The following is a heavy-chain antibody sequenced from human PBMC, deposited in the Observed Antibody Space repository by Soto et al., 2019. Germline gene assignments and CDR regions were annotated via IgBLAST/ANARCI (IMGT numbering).Heavy chain of an antibody. Sequence: WGSLRLSCTASGFTFASYGMGCCRQSPWKCLQWVSTIRGDGGQTHYTDSVKGRFSISRDNSKNTVYLQMDSLRAEDTAMYFCARDVGLDSDDFFAYWGQGTQVTVS. D-gene: IGHD3-9*01. CDR3: ARDVGLDSDDFFAY. J-gene: IGHJ4*02. CDR1: GFTFASYG. V-gene: IGHV3-23*01. CDR2: IRGDGGQT.